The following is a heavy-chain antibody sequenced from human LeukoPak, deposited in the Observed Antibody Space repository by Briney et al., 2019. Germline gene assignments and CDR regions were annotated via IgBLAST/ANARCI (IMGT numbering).Heavy chain of an antibody. CDR1: GGSFSGYY. J-gene: IGHJ4*02. CDR2: INHSGST. Sequence: PSETPSLTCAVYGGSFSGYYWSWIRQPPGKRLEWIGEINHSGSTNYNPSLKSRVTISVDTSKNQFSLKLSSVTAADTAVYYCASRGYDFWSGYYTGIFDYWGQGTLVTVSS. D-gene: IGHD3-3*01. CDR3: ASRGYDFWSGYYTGIFDY. V-gene: IGHV4-34*01.